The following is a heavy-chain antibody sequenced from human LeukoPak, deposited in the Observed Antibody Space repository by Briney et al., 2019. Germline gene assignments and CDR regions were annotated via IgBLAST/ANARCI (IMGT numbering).Heavy chain of an antibody. V-gene: IGHV1-18*01. Sequence: ASVKVSCKASGYTFTSYGISWVRQAPGQGLEWMGWISAYNGNTNYAQKLQGRVTMTTDTSTSTAYMELRSLRSDDTAVYYCARLYCSSTSCYGYNWFVPWGQGTLVTVSS. CDR3: ARLYCSSTSCYGYNWFVP. J-gene: IGHJ5*02. CDR2: ISAYNGNT. CDR1: GYTFTSYG. D-gene: IGHD2-2*01.